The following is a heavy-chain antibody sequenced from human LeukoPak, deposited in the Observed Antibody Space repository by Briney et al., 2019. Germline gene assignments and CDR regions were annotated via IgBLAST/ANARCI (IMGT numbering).Heavy chain of an antibody. CDR3: ARSGQRRCSGGTCYPYYFDY. J-gene: IGHJ4*02. V-gene: IGHV3-64*01. CDR1: GFTFSVSV. Sequence: PGGSLRLSCAASGFTFSVSVMHWVRQAPGKGLEYVSVISSNGGSTSYANSVKGRFTISRDNSKNSLHLQMNSLRAEDTAVYYCARSGQRRCSGGTCYPYYFDYWGQGTLVTVSS. CDR2: ISSNGGST. D-gene: IGHD2-15*01.